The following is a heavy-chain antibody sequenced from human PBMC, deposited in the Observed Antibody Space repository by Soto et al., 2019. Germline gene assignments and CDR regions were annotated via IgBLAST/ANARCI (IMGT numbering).Heavy chain of an antibody. D-gene: IGHD3-3*01. CDR1: GGSISSGDYY. CDR3: ARDNILGILYGGMDV. Sequence: SETLSLTCTVSGGSISSGDYYWSWIRQPPGKGLEWIGYIYYSGSTYYNPSLKSRVTISVDTSKNQFSLKLSSVTAADTAVYYCARDNILGILYGGMDVCRQGPTVTVS. V-gene: IGHV4-30-4*01. J-gene: IGHJ6*02. CDR2: IYYSGST.